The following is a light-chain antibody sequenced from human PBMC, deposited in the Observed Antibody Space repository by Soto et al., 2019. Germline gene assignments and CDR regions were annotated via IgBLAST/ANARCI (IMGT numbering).Light chain of an antibody. CDR1: QSLLHITGETF. Sequence: DIVMTQSPLSLPVTPGEPASISCKSSQSLLHITGETFLFWSLQKPGQSPQLLIYEVSTRVSGVPDRFSGSGSGTDFTLEISRVETDDVGIYYCMQSTQLPPTFGQGTRLEIK. J-gene: IGKJ5*01. V-gene: IGKV2D-29*02. CDR3: MQSTQLPPT. CDR2: EVS.